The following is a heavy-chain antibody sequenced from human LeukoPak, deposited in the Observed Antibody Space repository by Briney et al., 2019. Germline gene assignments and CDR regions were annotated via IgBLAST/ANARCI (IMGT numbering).Heavy chain of an antibody. CDR2: MDKETNLYAT. V-gene: IGHV3-73*01. CDR3: TRDSGTYNWFDP. Sequence: PGGSLKLSCVASGFTFSDSAIHWVRQSSGKGLEWIGHMDKETNLYATALAASVKGRFTVSRDDSKNTAYLHMNSLKTEDAALYYCTRDSGTYNWFDPWGQGTLVTVSS. D-gene: IGHD1-26*01. J-gene: IGHJ5*02. CDR1: GFTFSDSA.